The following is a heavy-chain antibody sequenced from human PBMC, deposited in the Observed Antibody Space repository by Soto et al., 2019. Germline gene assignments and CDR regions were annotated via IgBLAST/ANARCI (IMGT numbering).Heavy chain of an antibody. V-gene: IGHV3-23*01. D-gene: IGHD6-19*01. Sequence: EVQLLESGGGLVQPGGSLRLSCAASGFTFSSYAMTWVRQAPGKGLEWVSTISGSDGSTYYADSVKGRFTISRDISKHTLYLQMYSLRAADTAVYYCGKEYSSGWYYFDYWGRGTLVTFPS. CDR1: GFTFSSYA. J-gene: IGHJ4*02. CDR3: GKEYSSGWYYFDY. CDR2: ISGSDGST.